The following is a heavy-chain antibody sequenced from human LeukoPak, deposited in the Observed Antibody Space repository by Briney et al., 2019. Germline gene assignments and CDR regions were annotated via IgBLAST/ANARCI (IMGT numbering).Heavy chain of an antibody. J-gene: IGHJ4*02. CDR2: ISSSGSYI. V-gene: IGHV3-21*01. CDR1: GFTFSIYS. D-gene: IGHD6-25*01. CDR3: ARGSHGVAATDTPFDY. Sequence: PGGSLRLSCAASGFTFSIYSMDWVRQAPGKGLEWVSSISSSGSYIYYADSVRGRFTISRDNAKNSLYLQVNSLRAEDTAVYYCARGSHGVAATDTPFDYWGQGTLVTVSS.